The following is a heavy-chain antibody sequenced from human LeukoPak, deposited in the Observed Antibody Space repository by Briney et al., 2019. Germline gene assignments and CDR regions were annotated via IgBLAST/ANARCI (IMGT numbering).Heavy chain of an antibody. CDR3: AKDRRIAAAGKYGMDV. V-gene: IGHV3-9*01. CDR2: IKWNSGSI. Sequence: GGSLRLSCAASGFTFDDYAMHWVRQAPGKGLEWVSNIKWNSGSIVYADSVKGRFTISRDNGKNYLYMQMNSQRPEDTALYYCAKDRRIAAAGKYGMDVWGQGTPVTVSS. J-gene: IGHJ6*02. D-gene: IGHD6-13*01. CDR1: GFTFDDYA.